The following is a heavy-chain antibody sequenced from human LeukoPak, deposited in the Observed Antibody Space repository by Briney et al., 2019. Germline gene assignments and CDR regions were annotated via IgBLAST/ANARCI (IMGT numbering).Heavy chain of an antibody. CDR2: IHYSGST. CDR3: ARRATISSRFDP. CDR1: GGSISSDY. J-gene: IGHJ5*02. Sequence: SETLSLTCTVSGGSISSDYWSWIRQPPGKGLKWIGYIHYSGSTNYNPSLKSRVTISVDTSRNHFSLNLSSVTAADTAVYYCARRATISSRFDPWGQGTLVTVSS. D-gene: IGHD5-24*01. V-gene: IGHV4-59*01.